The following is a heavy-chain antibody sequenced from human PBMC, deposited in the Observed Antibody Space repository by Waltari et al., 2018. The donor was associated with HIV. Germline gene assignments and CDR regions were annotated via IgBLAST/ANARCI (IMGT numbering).Heavy chain of an antibody. Sequence: EVQLLESGGGLVQPGGSLRPSCAASGFTFIDYPMTWVRQAPGKGLEWVSGISGSGDTTYYADSVRGRFTISRDNSRNTLYLQMTSLRAEDAAMYYCAKDPFAGASLASYFDEWGQGALVTVSS. J-gene: IGHJ4*02. V-gene: IGHV3-23*01. CDR2: ISGSGDTT. CDR3: AKDPFAGASLASYFDE. CDR1: GFTFIDYP.